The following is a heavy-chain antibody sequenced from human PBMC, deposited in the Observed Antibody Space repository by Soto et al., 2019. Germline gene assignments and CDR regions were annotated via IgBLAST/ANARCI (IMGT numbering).Heavy chain of an antibody. D-gene: IGHD6-13*01. CDR1: GFPFSSYA. V-gene: IGHV3-23*01. Sequence: GGSLRLSCAASGFPFSSYAMSWVRQAPGKGLEWVSAISGSGGSTYYADSVKGRFTISRDNSKNTLYLQMNSLRAEDTAVYYCAKDRLSAAAGTGVDYWGQGTLVTVSS. CDR3: AKDRLSAAAGTGVDY. J-gene: IGHJ4*02. CDR2: ISGSGGST.